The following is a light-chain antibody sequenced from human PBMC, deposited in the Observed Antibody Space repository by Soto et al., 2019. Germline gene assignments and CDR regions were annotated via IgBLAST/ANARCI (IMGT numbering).Light chain of an antibody. V-gene: IGLV2-14*01. CDR2: EVS. CDR3: SSYTSSGTLV. Sequence: QSALTQPASVSGSPGQSITVSCTGANSDLGGYNYVSWYQHHPGKAPKLMIYEVSNRPSGVSNRSSGSKSGNTASLAISGLQAEDEADYYCSSYTSSGTLVFGTGTKVTVL. CDR1: NSDLGGYNY. J-gene: IGLJ1*01.